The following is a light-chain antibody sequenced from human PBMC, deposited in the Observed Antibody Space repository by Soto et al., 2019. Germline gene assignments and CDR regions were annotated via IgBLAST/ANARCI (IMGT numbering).Light chain of an antibody. CDR3: CSYAGSSTFVV. Sequence: QSALTQPASVSGSPGQSITISCTGTSSXVGSYNLVSWYQQHPGKAPKLMIYEVSKRPSGVSNRFSGSKSGNTASLTISGLQAEDEADYYCCSYAGSSTFVVFGGGTKVTVL. J-gene: IGLJ2*01. CDR1: SSXVGSYNL. CDR2: EVS. V-gene: IGLV2-23*02.